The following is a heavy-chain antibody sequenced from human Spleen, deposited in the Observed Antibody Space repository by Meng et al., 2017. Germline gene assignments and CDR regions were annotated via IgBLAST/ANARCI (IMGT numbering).Heavy chain of an antibody. Sequence: ASVKVSCKPSGYPFTAYYIHWVRQAPGQGLEWMGIINPSGGSTSYAQKFQGRVTMTRDTSTSTVYMELSSLRSEDTAVYYCAEGSGVYWGQGTLVTVSS. CDR1: GYPFTAYY. CDR2: INPSGGST. D-gene: IGHD2-15*01. CDR3: AEGSGVY. J-gene: IGHJ4*02. V-gene: IGHV1-46*03.